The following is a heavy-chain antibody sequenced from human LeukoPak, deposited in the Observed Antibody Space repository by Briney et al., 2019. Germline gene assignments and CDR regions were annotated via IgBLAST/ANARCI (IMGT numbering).Heavy chain of an antibody. J-gene: IGHJ4*02. CDR2: ISAYNGNT. CDR1: GYTFTSYG. V-gene: IGHV1-18*01. CDR3: ARAEDIVVVPGSDFDY. Sequence: ASVKVSCKASGYTFTSYGISWVRQAPGQGLEWMGWISAYNGNTNYAQKFQGRVTMTRDTSISTAYMELSRLRSDDTAVYYCARAEDIVVVPGSDFDYWGQGTLVTVSS. D-gene: IGHD2-2*01.